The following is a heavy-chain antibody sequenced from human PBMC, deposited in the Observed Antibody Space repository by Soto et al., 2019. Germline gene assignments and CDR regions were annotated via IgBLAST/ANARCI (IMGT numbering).Heavy chain of an antibody. CDR1: GYAFTGDY. J-gene: IGHJ4*02. D-gene: IGHD6-19*01. CDR2: INPNSGGT. Sequence: SVKVSCKAAGYAFTGDYMHWVRQAPGQGLEWMGWINPNSGGTNYAQKFQGWVTMTRDTSISTAYMELSRLRSDDTAVYYCARGPRLAGTLDYWGQGTLVTVSS. V-gene: IGHV1-2*04. CDR3: ARGPRLAGTLDY.